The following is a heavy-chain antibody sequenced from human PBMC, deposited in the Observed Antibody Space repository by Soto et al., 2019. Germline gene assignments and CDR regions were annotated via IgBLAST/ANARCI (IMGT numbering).Heavy chain of an antibody. Sequence: QVQLVQSGAEVKKPGSSVKVSCEASGGSASSSTLSWVRQAPGQGLEWMGRIIPILGRANYAQKFQDRVTITADKSTSTAYMELSSLRSEDTAVYFCAGDSGYSNYAFDFWGQGTLITVSS. V-gene: IGHV1-69*08. J-gene: IGHJ4*02. CDR2: IIPILGRA. CDR3: AGDSGYSNYAFDF. CDR1: GGSASSST. D-gene: IGHD4-4*01.